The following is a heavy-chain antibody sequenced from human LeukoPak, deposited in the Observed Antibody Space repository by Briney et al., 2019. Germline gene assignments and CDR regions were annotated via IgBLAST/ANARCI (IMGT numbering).Heavy chain of an antibody. Sequence: ASVKVSCKASGYTFIGYYMHWVRQAPGQGLEWMGWINPNSGGTKYAQKFQGRVTMTMDTSTSTAYMELRSLRSDDTALYYCARSLYCSGGTCYSSFIDYWGQGTLVTVSS. CDR2: INPNSGGT. V-gene: IGHV1-2*02. D-gene: IGHD2-15*01. CDR3: ARSLYCSGGTCYSSFIDY. CDR1: GYTFIGYY. J-gene: IGHJ4*02.